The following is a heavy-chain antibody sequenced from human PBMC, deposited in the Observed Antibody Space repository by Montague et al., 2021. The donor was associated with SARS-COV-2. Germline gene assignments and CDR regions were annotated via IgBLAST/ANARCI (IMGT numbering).Heavy chain of an antibody. CDR2: IYYTGST. V-gene: IGHV4-39*07. CDR3: ARDTRIAMLVVVTRYGLDV. CDR1: GGSISSSSYY. Sequence: SETLSLTCTVSGGSISSSSYYWGWIRQPPGKGLEWSGSIYYTGSTYYXXXLKSRVTISVDTSKNQFSLKLSSVTAADTAVYYCARDTRIAMLVVVTRYGLDVWGQGATVTVSS. D-gene: IGHD3-22*01. J-gene: IGHJ6*02.